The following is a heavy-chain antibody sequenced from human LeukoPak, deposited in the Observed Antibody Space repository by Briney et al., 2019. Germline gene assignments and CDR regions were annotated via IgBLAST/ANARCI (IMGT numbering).Heavy chain of an antibody. Sequence: ASVKVSCKASGYTFTSYYMHWVRQAPGQGLEWMGIINPSGGSTSYAQKFQGRVTMTRDTSTSTVYMELSSLRSEDTAVYYCARGYPDFCGGDCYDAFDIWGQGTMVTVPS. CDR3: ARGYPDFCGGDCYDAFDI. CDR2: INPSGGST. V-gene: IGHV1-46*01. CDR1: GYTFTSYY. D-gene: IGHD2-21*02. J-gene: IGHJ3*02.